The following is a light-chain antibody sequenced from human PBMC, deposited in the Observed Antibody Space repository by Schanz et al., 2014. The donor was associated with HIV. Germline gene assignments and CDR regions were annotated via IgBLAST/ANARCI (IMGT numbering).Light chain of an antibody. V-gene: IGLV2-14*03. CDR3: GSYSSGDSHWV. J-gene: IGLJ3*02. Sequence: QSALTQPPSASGSPGQSVTISCTGTSNDVGGYNFVSWYQQHPGKAPKLIIYDVSNRPSGVSNRFSGSKSGITASLTISGLQAEDEADYYCGSYSSGDSHWVFGGGTKLTVL. CDR2: DVS. CDR1: SNDVGGYNF.